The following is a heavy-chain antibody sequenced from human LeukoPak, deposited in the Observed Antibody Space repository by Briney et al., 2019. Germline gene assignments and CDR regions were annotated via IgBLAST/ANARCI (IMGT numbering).Heavy chain of an antibody. Sequence: RGSLRLSCAASGFTFSNYWMTWFRQTPGKGLEWVGNIKPDGSEKYYVDSVKGRFTISRDNSKNTLYLQMNSLRAEDTAVYYCAKGDTTWELPHDYWGQGTLVTVSS. CDR3: AKGDTTWELPHDY. J-gene: IGHJ4*02. CDR2: IKPDGSEK. V-gene: IGHV3-7*03. CDR1: GFTFSNYW. D-gene: IGHD1-26*01.